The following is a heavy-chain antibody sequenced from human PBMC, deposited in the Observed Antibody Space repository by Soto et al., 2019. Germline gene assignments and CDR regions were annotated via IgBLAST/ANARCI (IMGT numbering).Heavy chain of an antibody. V-gene: IGHV1-46*01. CDR2: INPSGGIT. CDR1: GYTLTGYY. D-gene: IGHD2-2*01. J-gene: IGHJ6*02. CDR3: ARGISTTRYYYYYGMDV. Sequence: ASVQVSCKASGYTLTGYYLHWVRQAPGQGPEWMGIINPSGGITNDAQKFQDRVTMTSDTSTSTVYMELSSLRSEDTAVYYCARGISTTRYYYYYGMDVWGQGTTVTVSS.